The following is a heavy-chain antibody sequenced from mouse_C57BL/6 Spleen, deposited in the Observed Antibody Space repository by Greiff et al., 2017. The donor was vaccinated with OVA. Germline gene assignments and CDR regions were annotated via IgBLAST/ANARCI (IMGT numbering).Heavy chain of an antibody. CDR3: VRRDAGGSWFAY. Sequence: EVQLVESGGGLVQPKGSLKLSCAASGFSFNTYAMNWVRQAPGKGLEWVARIRSKSNNYATYYADSVKDRFTISRDDSESMLYLQMNNLKTEDTAMYYCVRRDAGGSWFAYWGQGTLVTVSA. CDR1: GFSFNTYA. CDR2: IRSKSNNYAT. J-gene: IGHJ3*01. D-gene: IGHD3-3*01. V-gene: IGHV10-1*01.